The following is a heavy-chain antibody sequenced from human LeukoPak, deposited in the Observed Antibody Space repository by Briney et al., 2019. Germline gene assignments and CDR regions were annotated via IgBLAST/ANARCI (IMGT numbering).Heavy chain of an antibody. CDR1: GFTFNIFS. D-gene: IGHD5-12*01. V-gene: IGHV3-21*01. Sequence: GGSLRLSCAASGFTFNIFSMHWVGQAPGKGLEWVSSISTSGTNTHYADSMKGRFTISRDNAKNSLSLQMSSLRAEDTAVYYCAREGSYDDLDYWGQGTLVTVSS. CDR2: ISTSGTNT. J-gene: IGHJ4*02. CDR3: AREGSYDDLDY.